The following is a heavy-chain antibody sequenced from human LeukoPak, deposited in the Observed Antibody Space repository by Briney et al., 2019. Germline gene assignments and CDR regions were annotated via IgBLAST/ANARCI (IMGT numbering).Heavy chain of an antibody. D-gene: IGHD3-22*01. CDR2: ISAYNGNT. V-gene: IGHV1-18*01. CDR1: GYTFTSYG. Sequence: ASVKVSCKASGYTFTSYGISWVRQAPGQGLEWMGWISAYNGNTNYAQKLQGRVTMTTDTSTSTAYMELRSLRSDDTAVYYCARGVGDSSGYYYPDWFDQCGQGTLVTVSS. CDR3: ARGVGDSSGYYYPDWFDQ. J-gene: IGHJ5*02.